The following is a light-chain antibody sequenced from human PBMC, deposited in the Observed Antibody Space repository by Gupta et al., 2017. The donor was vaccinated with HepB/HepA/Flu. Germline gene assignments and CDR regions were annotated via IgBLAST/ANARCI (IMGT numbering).Light chain of an antibody. CDR3: QHYGGSPLIA. V-gene: IGKV3-20*01. CDR2: GVS. J-gene: IGKJ2*01. Sequence: EVVLTQSPDTLSLSPGERATLSCRASQSVSSTYLAWCQHKPGQAPRLLIYGVSNRATGTPDRFSGSGSGTDFILTISRLQPEDFAVYFCQHYGGSPLIAFGQGTKLEIK. CDR1: QSVSSTY.